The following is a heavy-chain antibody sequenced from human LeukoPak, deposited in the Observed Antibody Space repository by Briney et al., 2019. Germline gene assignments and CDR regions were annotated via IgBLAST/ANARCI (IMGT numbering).Heavy chain of an antibody. Sequence: GGSLRLSCAASGFTFSSYAMSWVRQAPGEGLEWVSSTIVSGGSTYYADSVKGRFTIARDNSKHKLSLQMNSLRAEHTAVYYCAKLATIFGVVIIWSDYWGKGTLVTVSS. CDR1: GFTFSSYA. V-gene: IGHV3-23*01. D-gene: IGHD3-3*01. CDR2: TIVSGGST. CDR3: AKLATIFGVVIIWSDY. J-gene: IGHJ4*02.